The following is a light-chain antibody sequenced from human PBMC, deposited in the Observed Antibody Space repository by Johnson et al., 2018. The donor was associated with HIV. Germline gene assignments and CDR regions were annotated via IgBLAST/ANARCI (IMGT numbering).Light chain of an antibody. CDR3: GTGDSSLITGF. CDR1: SSNIGNNY. V-gene: IGLV1-51*01. Sequence: QSVLTQPPSVSAAAGQKVTISCSGSSSNIGNNYVSWYQHLPGTAPKLLIYDNNKRPSGIPDRFSGSKSGTSATLGITGLQTGDESYYYCGTGDSSLITGFFGPGTKVTVL. J-gene: IGLJ1*01. CDR2: DNN.